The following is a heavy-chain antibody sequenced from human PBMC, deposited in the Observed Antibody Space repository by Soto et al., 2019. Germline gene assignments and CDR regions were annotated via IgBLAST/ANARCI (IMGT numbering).Heavy chain of an antibody. V-gene: IGHV3-48*01. CDR1: GFTFSSYS. CDR2: ISSSSSTI. D-gene: IGHD2-8*01. J-gene: IGHJ4*02. CDR3: ASRYCTDGVCPFDY. Sequence: GGSLRLSCAASGFTFSSYSMNWVRQAPGKGLEWVSYISSSSSTIYYADSVKGRFTISRDNAKNSLYLQMSSLRVEDTAVYYCASRYCTDGVCPFDYWGQGVLVTVSS.